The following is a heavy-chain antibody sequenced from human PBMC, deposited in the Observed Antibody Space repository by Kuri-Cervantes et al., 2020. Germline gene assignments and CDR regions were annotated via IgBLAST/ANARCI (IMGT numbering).Heavy chain of an antibody. CDR1: GFTFTFYW. CDR3: ARDSSGWYEAGDYDY. CDR2: ISSSGSTI. Sequence: GESLKISCAASGFTFTFYWMTWVRQAPGKGLEWVSYISSSGSTIYYADSVKGRFTISRDNAKNSLYLQMNSLRAEDTAVYYCARDSSGWYEAGDYDYWGQGTLVTVSS. V-gene: IGHV3-11*04. D-gene: IGHD6-19*01. J-gene: IGHJ4*02.